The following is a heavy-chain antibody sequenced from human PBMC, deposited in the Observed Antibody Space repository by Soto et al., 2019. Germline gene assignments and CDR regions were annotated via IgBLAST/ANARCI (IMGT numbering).Heavy chain of an antibody. V-gene: IGHV3-48*02. D-gene: IGHD2-2*01. CDR2: ISGGSRTI. CDR3: ARDQRNARSNDAFDI. J-gene: IGHJ3*02. CDR1: GFTFSSYS. Sequence: GGSLRLSCAASGFTFSSYSMNWVRQAPGKGLEWVSYISGGSRTIYYADSVKGRFTISRDNAKNSLYLQMNGLRDGDTAVYYCARDQRNARSNDAFDIWGQGTMVTVSS.